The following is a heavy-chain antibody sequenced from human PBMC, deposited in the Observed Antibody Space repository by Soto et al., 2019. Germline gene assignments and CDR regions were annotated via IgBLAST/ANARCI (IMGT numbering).Heavy chain of an antibody. V-gene: IGHV1-3*05. CDR3: AIVSGYYYPFDY. Sequence: QVQLVQSGAEEKKPGASVKVSCKASGYTFTSYAMHWVRQAPGQRLEWMGWINAVNGNTKYSQKFQGRVTITRDTSASTAYMELSSLRSEDTAVYYCAIVSGYYYPFDYWGQGTLVTVPS. CDR1: GYTFTSYA. CDR2: INAVNGNT. D-gene: IGHD3-22*01. J-gene: IGHJ4*02.